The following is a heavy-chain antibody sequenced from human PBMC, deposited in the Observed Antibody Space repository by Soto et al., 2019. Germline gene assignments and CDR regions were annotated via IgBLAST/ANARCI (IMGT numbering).Heavy chain of an antibody. CDR2: INHSGST. V-gene: IGHV4-34*01. D-gene: IGHD2-2*01. CDR1: GGSFSGYY. CDR3: ARGSCSSTSCYEDY. Sequence: QVQLQQWGAGLLKPSETLSLTCAVYGGSFSGYYWSWIRQPPGKGLEWIGEINHSGSTNYNPSLKIRVTISVDTSKNQFSLKLSSVTAADTAVYYCARGSCSSTSCYEDYWGQGTLVTVSS. J-gene: IGHJ4*02.